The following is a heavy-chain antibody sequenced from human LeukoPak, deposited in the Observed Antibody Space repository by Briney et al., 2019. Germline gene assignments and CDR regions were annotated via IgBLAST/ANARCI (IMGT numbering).Heavy chain of an antibody. D-gene: IGHD6-13*01. CDR1: GITLSNYG. Sequence: PGGSLRLSCAVSGITLSNYGMSWVRQAPGKGLEWDAGISDRGSRTNYADSVKGRFTISRDNSKNSLYLQMDSLRVEDTAVYYCVRDPSYGSSWYYYMDVWGKGTTVTVSS. CDR3: VRDPSYGSSWYYYMDV. CDR2: ISDRGSRT. J-gene: IGHJ6*03. V-gene: IGHV3-23*01.